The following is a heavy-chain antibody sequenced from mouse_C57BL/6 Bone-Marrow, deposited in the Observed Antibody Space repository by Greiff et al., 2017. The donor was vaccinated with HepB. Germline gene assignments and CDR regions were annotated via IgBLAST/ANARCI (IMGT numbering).Heavy chain of an antibody. Sequence: EVQLQESGGGLVQPGGSMKLSCVASGFTFSNYWMNWVRQSPEKGLEWVAQIRLKSDNYATHYAESVKGRFTISRDDSKSSVYLQMNNLRAEDTGIYYCTEGWLLPFAYWGQGTLVTVSA. D-gene: IGHD2-3*01. CDR1: GFTFSNYW. J-gene: IGHJ3*01. V-gene: IGHV6-3*01. CDR3: TEGWLLPFAY. CDR2: IRLKSDNYAT.